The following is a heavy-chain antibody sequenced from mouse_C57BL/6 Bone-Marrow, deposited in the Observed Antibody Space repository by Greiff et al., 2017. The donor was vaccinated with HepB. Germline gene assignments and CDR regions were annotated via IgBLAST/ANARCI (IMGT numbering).Heavy chain of an antibody. CDR3: ARVRDWDFDY. CDR1: GFTFSDYY. D-gene: IGHD4-1*01. CDR2: INYDGSST. Sequence: EVKLVESEGGLVQPGSSMKLSCTASGFTFSDYYMAWVRQVPEKGLEWVANINYDGSSTYYLDSLKSRFIISRDNAKNILYLQMSSLKSEDTATYYCARVRDWDFDYWGQGTTLTVSS. J-gene: IGHJ2*01. V-gene: IGHV5-16*01.